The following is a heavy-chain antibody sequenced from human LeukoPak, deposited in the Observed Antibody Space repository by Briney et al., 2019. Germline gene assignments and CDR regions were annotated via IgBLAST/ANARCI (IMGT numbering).Heavy chain of an antibody. Sequence: GGSLRLSCAASGFTFSSYEMNWVRQAPGKGLEWVSYISSSGSTIYYADSVKGRFTISRDNAKNSLYLQMNSLRAEDTAVYYCARGHTAMGQSIWGQGTMVTVSS. D-gene: IGHD5-18*01. J-gene: IGHJ3*02. CDR2: ISSSGSTI. CDR1: GFTFSSYE. CDR3: ARGHTAMGQSI. V-gene: IGHV3-48*03.